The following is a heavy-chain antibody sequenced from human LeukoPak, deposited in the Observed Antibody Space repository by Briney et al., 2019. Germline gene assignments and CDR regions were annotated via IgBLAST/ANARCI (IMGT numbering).Heavy chain of an antibody. D-gene: IGHD6-13*01. CDR2: IYYSGST. J-gene: IGHJ4*02. CDR3: ARDWTGLGIAAAGAGLIWFDY. V-gene: IGHV4-39*07. Sequence: SETLSLTCTVSGGSISSSSYYWGWIRQPPGKGLEWFGSIYYSGSTYYNPSLKRRVTISVDTSKNQFSLKLSSVTAADTAVYYCARDWTGLGIAAAGAGLIWFDYWGQGTLVTVSS. CDR1: GGSISSSSYY.